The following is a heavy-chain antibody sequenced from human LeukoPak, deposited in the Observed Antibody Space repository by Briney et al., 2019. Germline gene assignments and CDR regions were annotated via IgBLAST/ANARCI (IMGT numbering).Heavy chain of an antibody. CDR1: GFIFSSYA. CDR2: ISGSGGST. Sequence: GGSLRLSXAASGFIFSSYAMSWVRQAPGKGLEWVSGISGSGGSTYYADSVKGRITISRDNSKNTLYLQMNSLRAEDTAVYYCANRGYGAVYYFDYWGQGTLVTVSS. V-gene: IGHV3-23*01. J-gene: IGHJ4*02. D-gene: IGHD4/OR15-4a*01. CDR3: ANRGYGAVYYFDY.